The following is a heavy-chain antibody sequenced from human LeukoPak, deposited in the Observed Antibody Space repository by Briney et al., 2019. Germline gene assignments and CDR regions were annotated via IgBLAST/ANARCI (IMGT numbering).Heavy chain of an antibody. D-gene: IGHD6-19*01. CDR1: GGTISSYY. CDR3: ARAGYSSDHAFDI. CDR2: IYTSGST. V-gene: IGHV4-4*07. J-gene: IGHJ3*02. Sequence: SETLSLTCTVSGGTISSYYWSWIRQPAGKGLEWIGRIYTSGSTNYNPSLKQGITMSVDTSKNQFSLKLSSVTAADTAVYYCARAGYSSDHAFDIWGQGTMVTVSS.